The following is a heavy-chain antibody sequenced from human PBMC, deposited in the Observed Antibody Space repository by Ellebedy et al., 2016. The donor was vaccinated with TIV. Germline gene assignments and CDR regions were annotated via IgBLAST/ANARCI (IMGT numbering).Heavy chain of an antibody. V-gene: IGHV3-23*01. CDR2: INARGGNT. CDR1: GFTFDSYA. J-gene: IGHJ6*02. CDR3: AKGWGIVDV. Sequence: GESLKISCVASGFTFDSYAMHWVRQAPGKGLEWVSTINARGGNTYYGDSVKGRFTISRDNSKNTLYLQMNSLRAEDTAIYYCAKGWGIVDVWGQGTTVTVSS. D-gene: IGHD3-16*01.